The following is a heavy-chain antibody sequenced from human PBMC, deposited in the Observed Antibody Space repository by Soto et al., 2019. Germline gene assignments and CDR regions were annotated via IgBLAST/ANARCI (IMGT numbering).Heavy chain of an antibody. CDR2: IYYSGST. D-gene: IGHD3-16*02. Sequence: SETLSLICAVSGGSISSYYWSWIRQPPGKGLEWIGYIYYSGSTNYNPSLRSRVTISVDTSKNQFSLKLGSVTAADTAVYYCAGDRVDWDASGFFYRWFDPWGQGTLVTVSS. CDR3: AGDRVDWDASGFFYRWFDP. CDR1: GGSISSYY. J-gene: IGHJ5*02. V-gene: IGHV4-59*01.